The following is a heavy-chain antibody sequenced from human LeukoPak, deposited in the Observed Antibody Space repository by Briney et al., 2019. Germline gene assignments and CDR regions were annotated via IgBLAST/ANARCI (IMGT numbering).Heavy chain of an antibody. CDR2: ISSSSSYI. Sequence: GGSLRLSCAASGFTFSSYSMNWVRQAPGKGLEWVSSISSSSSYIYYADSVKGRFTISRDNAKNSLYLQMNSLRAEDTAVYYCARGDPDDSSGYYYVSAFDIWGQGTMVTVSS. CDR1: GFTFSSYS. V-gene: IGHV3-21*01. CDR3: ARGDPDDSSGYYYVSAFDI. D-gene: IGHD3-22*01. J-gene: IGHJ3*02.